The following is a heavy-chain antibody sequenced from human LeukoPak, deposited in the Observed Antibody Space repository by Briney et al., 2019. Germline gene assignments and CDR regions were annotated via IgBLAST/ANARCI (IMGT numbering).Heavy chain of an antibody. CDR1: GGSISSPSYY. CDR2: IYYSGSGTT. Sequence: SGTLSLTCSVSGGSISSPSYYWDWIRQPPGKGLEWIGSIYYSGSGTTYYNPSLKSRVTISVDTSKDQISLNLNSVTAADTAVYYCARRPADFLDSWGQGTLVTVSS. J-gene: IGHJ4*02. V-gene: IGHV4-39*01. D-gene: IGHD3-3*01. CDR3: ARRPADFLDS.